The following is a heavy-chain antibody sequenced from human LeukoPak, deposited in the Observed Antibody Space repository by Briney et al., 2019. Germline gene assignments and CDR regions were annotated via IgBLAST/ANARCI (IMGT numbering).Heavy chain of an antibody. Sequence: SQTLSLTCAISGDSVSSNSAACNWIRQSPSRGLEWLGRTYYRSNLYNHYPVSVKSRITINPDTSKNQFSMQLNSVTPEDTAMYSCARDSGLGNDAFDIWGQGTMVTVSS. CDR2: TYYRSNLYN. J-gene: IGHJ3*02. CDR3: ARDSGLGNDAFDI. D-gene: IGHD7-27*01. CDR1: GDSVSSNSAA. V-gene: IGHV6-1*01.